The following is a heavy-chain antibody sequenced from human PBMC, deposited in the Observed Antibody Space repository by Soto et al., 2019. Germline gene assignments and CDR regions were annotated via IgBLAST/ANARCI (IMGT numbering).Heavy chain of an antibody. CDR2: ISGSGDST. CDR1: GFTFSHYA. J-gene: IGHJ4*02. CDR3: AKENIVVGTSGDFDY. D-gene: IGHD2-21*02. Sequence: EVQLLESGGGLVQPGGSLTLSCTASGFTFSHYAMSWVRQAPGKGLEWVSAISGSGDSTYYADSVKGRVTISRDNSRNTLYLQVSSLRAEDTAVYYCAKENIVVGTSGDFDYWGQGTLVTVSS. V-gene: IGHV3-23*01.